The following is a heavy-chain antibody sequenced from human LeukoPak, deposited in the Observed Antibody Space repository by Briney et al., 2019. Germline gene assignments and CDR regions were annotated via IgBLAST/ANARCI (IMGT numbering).Heavy chain of an antibody. V-gene: IGHV5-51*01. CDR2: IYPGDSDT. D-gene: IGHD2-21*02. CDR3: ARNGRYCGGDCYIRSDY. Sequence: GESLKISCKGSGYSFTSYWIGWVRQMPGKGLEWMGIIYPGDSDTRYSLSFQGQVTISADKSISTAYLQWSSLKASDTAMYYCARNGRYCGGDCYIRSDYWGQGTLVTVSS. J-gene: IGHJ4*02. CDR1: GYSFTSYW.